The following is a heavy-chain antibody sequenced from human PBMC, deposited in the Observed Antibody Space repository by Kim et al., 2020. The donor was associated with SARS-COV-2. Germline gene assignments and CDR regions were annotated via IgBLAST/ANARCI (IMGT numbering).Heavy chain of an antibody. J-gene: IGHJ4*02. Sequence: DSVQGRFNITRDTSKNTLYLQMNSLRAEDTAVYYCAKEAGYSSSWYEFDYWGQGTLVTVSS. V-gene: IGHV3-23*01. D-gene: IGHD6-13*01. CDR3: AKEAGYSSSWYEFDY.